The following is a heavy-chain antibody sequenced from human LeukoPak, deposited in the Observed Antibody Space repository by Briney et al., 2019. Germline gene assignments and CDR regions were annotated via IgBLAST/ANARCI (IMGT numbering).Heavy chain of an antibody. CDR3: ARGRYSSSAY. Sequence: PSQTLSLTCTVSGGSISSGGYYWSWIRQHPGKGLEWIGYIYYSGGTYYNPSLKSRVTISVDTSKNQFSLKLSSVTAADTAVYYCARGRYSSSAYWGQGTLVTVSS. J-gene: IGHJ4*02. V-gene: IGHV4-31*03. CDR2: IYYSGGT. CDR1: GGSISSGGYY. D-gene: IGHD6-6*01.